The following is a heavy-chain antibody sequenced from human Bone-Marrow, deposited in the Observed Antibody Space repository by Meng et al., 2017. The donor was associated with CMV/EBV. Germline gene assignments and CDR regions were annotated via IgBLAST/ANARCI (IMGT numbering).Heavy chain of an antibody. D-gene: IGHD3-10*01. CDR3: ARTPSTMLRGVMGAFDI. CDR2: INPNSGGT. Sequence: ASVKVSCKASGYTFTGYYMHWVRQAPGQGLEWMGWINPNSGGTNYAQKFQGRVTMTRDTSISTAYMELSRLRSDDTAVYYCARTPSTMLRGVMGAFDIWGQGTLVTVSS. V-gene: IGHV1-2*02. J-gene: IGHJ3*02. CDR1: GYTFTGYY.